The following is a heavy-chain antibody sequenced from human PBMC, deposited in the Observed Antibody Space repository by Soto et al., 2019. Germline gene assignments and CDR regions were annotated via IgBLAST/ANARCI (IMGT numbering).Heavy chain of an antibody. Sequence: QVQLVQSGAEVKKPGASVKVSCKASGYTFTSYDINWVRQATGQGLEWMGWMNPNSGNTGYAQKVQGRVTITRNTSLSTGDMELSSLRYDDKAVYYCARVGHDIVVVPASCDSWGQGTLITVSS. CDR3: ARVGHDIVVVPASCDS. V-gene: IGHV1-8*01. D-gene: IGHD2-2*01. J-gene: IGHJ4*02. CDR1: GYTFTSYD. CDR2: MNPNSGNT.